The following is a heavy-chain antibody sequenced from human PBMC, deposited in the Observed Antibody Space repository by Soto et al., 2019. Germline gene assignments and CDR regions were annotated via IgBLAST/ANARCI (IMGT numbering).Heavy chain of an antibody. CDR1: GASISSNDW. CDR2: IFYNGGA. J-gene: IGHJ4*02. Sequence: QVQLQESGPGLVEPSGTLSLTCTFSGASISSNDWWSWVRQSPGEGLQWIGEIFYNGGANYNPSLKGRVAISVDSSKNQFFLKPTSITAADTAIYCCGRNGAYSIDYWGQGTLVTVSS. CDR3: GRNGAYSIDY. V-gene: IGHV4-4*01. D-gene: IGHD6-13*01.